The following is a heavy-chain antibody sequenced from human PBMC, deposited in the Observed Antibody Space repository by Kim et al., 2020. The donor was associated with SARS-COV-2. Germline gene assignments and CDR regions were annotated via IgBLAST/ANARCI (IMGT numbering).Heavy chain of an antibody. CDR2: INHSGST. V-gene: IGHV4-34*01. D-gene: IGHD2-21*02. CDR3: AVCGGDFPDAFDF. CDR1: GGSFSGSS. J-gene: IGHJ3*01. Sequence: SETLSLTCAVYGGSFSGSSWSWIRQPPGKGLEWIGEINHSGSTNYNPSPTSRVTISVDTSKNPFSLTLSSVTAADTADSYRAVCGGDFPDAFDFWGPGT.